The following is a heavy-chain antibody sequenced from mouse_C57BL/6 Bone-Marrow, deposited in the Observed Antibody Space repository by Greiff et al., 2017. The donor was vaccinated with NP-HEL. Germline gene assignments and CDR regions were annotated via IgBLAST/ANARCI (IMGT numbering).Heavy chain of an antibody. Sequence: VQRVESGPGLVQPSQSLSITCTVSGFSLTSYGVHWVRQSPGKGLEWLGVIWSGGSTDYNAAFISRLSISKDNSKSQVFFKMNSLQADDTAIYYCARNRIRNYQRVDYWGQGTSVTVSS. CDR2: IWSGGST. CDR1: GFSLTSYG. D-gene: IGHD2-1*01. CDR3: ARNRIRNYQRVDY. V-gene: IGHV2-2*01. J-gene: IGHJ4*01.